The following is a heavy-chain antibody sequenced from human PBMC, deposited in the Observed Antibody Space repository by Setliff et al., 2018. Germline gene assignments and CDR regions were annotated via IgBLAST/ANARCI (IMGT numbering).Heavy chain of an antibody. Sequence: NPSETLSLTCTVSGASISSYYWSWIRQPPGKGLEWIGYIYYGGTTNYNPSLKSRVSISLDTSKSQFSLRLSSLTAADTAVYYCARDGSRDRSHFDSWGQGILVTVSS. J-gene: IGHJ4*02. CDR1: GASISSYY. V-gene: IGHV4-59*12. CDR2: IYYGGTT. CDR3: ARDGSRDRSHFDS. D-gene: IGHD3-10*01.